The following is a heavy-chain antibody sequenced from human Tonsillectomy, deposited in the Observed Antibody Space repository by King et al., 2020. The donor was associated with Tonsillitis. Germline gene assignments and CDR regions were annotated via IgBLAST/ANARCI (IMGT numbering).Heavy chain of an antibody. D-gene: IGHD2-15*01. CDR3: ARGGGLCGGGSCYSDY. J-gene: IGHJ4*01. V-gene: IGHV4-34*01. CDR2: INYSGST. CDR1: VGSFSGYY. Sequence: VQLQQWGAGLLKPSETLSLTCAVYVGSFSGYYWTWIRQPPGEGLEWIGEINYSGSTKYNPSLTSRLTISVDTSKNQFSLKLSSVTAADTAVYYCARGGGLCGGGSCYSDYWGQGTLVTVSS.